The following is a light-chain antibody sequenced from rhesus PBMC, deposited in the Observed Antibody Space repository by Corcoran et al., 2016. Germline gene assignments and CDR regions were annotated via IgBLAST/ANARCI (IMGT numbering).Light chain of an antibody. CDR3: QQGYNTPYS. Sequence: DIQMTQSPSSLSASVGDKVTITCRASQGISSWLAWYQQKPGKAPKILIYAASSLQSRVPSRFSGSGSGTDYTLTISSLQTEDFATYYCQQGYNTPYSFGQGTKVEIK. V-gene: IGKV1-18*01. CDR2: AAS. J-gene: IGKJ2*01. CDR1: QGISSW.